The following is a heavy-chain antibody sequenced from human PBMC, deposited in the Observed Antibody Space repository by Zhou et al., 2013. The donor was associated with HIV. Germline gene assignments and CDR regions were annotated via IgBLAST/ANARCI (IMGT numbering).Heavy chain of an antibody. J-gene: IGHJ1*01. CDR1: GGTFTSYA. CDR2: IIPVFGTA. Sequence: QVQLVQSGAEVKKPGSSVKVSCKASGGTFTSYAIGWVRQAPGQGLEWMGGIIPVFGTATYAQKFQGRATIAADESTSTAYMELRSLKSDDTAFYYCANAVYSGNSRAEYFQYWGPGHPRHRLL. CDR3: ANAVYSGNSRAEYFQY. V-gene: IGHV1-69*12. D-gene: IGHD4-4*01.